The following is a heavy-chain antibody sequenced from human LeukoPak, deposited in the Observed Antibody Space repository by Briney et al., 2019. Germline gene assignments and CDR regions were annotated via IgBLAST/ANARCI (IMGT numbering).Heavy chain of an antibody. V-gene: IGHV4-39*07. CDR2: HYYSGST. CDR3: ARRRRDLNWYDP. CDR1: GASINSSGYY. J-gene: IGHJ5*02. Sequence: SETLSLTCTVSGASINSSGYYWGWIRQPPGKGLEWIGSHYYSGSTYYNPSLKSRVTISIDTSKSQISLNLISVTAADTAVYYCARRRRDLNWYDPWGQGTLVTVSS.